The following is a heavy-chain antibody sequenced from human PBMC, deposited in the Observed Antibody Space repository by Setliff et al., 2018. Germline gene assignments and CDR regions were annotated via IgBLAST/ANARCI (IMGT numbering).Heavy chain of an antibody. J-gene: IGHJ3*02. Sequence: AASVKVSCKASGYIFAGYYMHWVRQTPGQGLEWMGWIGARNVKTNYAQKFQDRVTMTTDTSTSTGYMELRSLTSDDTAVYYCARRWETGDQDAYDIWGQGTMVTVSS. CDR2: IGARNVKT. CDR3: ARRWETGDQDAYDI. CDR1: GYIFAGYY. V-gene: IGHV1-18*04. D-gene: IGHD7-27*01.